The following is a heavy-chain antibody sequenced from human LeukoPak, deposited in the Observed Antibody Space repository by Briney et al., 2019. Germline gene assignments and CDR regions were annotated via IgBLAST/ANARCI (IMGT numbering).Heavy chain of an antibody. CDR2: IYHSGSA. CDR1: GGSISSGGYY. J-gene: IGHJ4*02. Sequence: PSETLSLTCIVSGGSISSGGYYWSWIRQPPGKGLEWIGYIYHSGSAYYNPSLESRVTISVDRSKNQFSLKLSSVTAADTAVYYCARWGVPTAGLEDSFDYWGQGTLVTVSS. D-gene: IGHD3-10*01. V-gene: IGHV4-30-2*01. CDR3: ARWGVPTAGLEDSFDY.